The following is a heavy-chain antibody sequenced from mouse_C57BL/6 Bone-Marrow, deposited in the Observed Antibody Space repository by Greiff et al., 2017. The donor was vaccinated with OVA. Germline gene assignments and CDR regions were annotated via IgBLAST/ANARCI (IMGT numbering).Heavy chain of an antibody. D-gene: IGHD2-5*01. J-gene: IGHJ2*01. CDR1: GFTFTDYY. CDR3: ARERFYSNYYFDY. V-gene: IGHV7-3*01. Sequence: DVKLVESGGGLVQPGGSLSLSCAASGFTFTDYYMSWVRQPPGKALEWLGFIRNKANGYTTEYSASVKGRFTISRDNSQSILYLQMNALRAEDSATYYCARERFYSNYYFDYWGQGTTLTVSS. CDR2: IRNKANGYTT.